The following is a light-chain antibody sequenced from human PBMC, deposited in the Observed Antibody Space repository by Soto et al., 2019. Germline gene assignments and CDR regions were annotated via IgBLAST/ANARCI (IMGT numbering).Light chain of an antibody. CDR3: QQNNNWPRYT. CDR2: GAS. Sequence: EIVMTQSPATLSVSPGERATLSCRASQSVSSNLAWYQQKPGQAPRLLIYGASTRATGIPARFSGSGSGTEFTLTISSLQSEDFAVYSCQQNNNWPRYTFGQGTKLEIK. J-gene: IGKJ2*01. V-gene: IGKV3-15*01. CDR1: QSVSSN.